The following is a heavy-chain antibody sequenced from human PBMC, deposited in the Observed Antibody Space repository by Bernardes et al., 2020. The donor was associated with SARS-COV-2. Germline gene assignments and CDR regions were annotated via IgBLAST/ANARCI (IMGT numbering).Heavy chain of an antibody. CDR1: GGSFSGYY. D-gene: IGHD7-27*01. CDR2: INHSGST. V-gene: IGHV4-34*01. CDR3: ARWGSGAFDI. J-gene: IGHJ3*02. Sequence: TLSRTCAVYGGSFSGYYWSWIRQPPGQGLEWIGEINHSGSTNYNPSLKSRVTISVDTSKNQFSLKLSSVTAADTAVYYCARWGSGAFDIWGQGTMVTVSS.